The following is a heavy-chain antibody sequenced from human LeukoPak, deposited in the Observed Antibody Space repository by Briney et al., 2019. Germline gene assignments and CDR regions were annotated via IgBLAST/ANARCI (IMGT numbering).Heavy chain of an antibody. CDR1: GFTFSSYA. D-gene: IGHD3-16*01. Sequence: PGGSLRLSCAASGFTFSSYAMSWVRQAPGKGLEWVSAISGSGGSTYYADSVKGRFTISRDNSKNTLYLQMNSLRAEDTAVYYCARDHSVWGAYYFDYWGQGTLVTVSS. CDR3: ARDHSVWGAYYFDY. CDR2: ISGSGGST. V-gene: IGHV3-23*01. J-gene: IGHJ4*02.